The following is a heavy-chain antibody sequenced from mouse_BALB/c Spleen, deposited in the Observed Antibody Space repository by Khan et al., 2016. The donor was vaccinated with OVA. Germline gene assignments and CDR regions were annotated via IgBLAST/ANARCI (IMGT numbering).Heavy chain of an antibody. CDR3: ARRRGGYYFDS. J-gene: IGHJ2*01. Sequence: QVQLKQSAAELARPGASVKMSCQASGYTFTSNTIHWVKQRPGQGLDWIGYINPRSGYTDYNQKFKDKTTLTADISSNTAYMQLSSLTSEDSAVYFCARRRGGYYFDSWGQGTTLTVSS. V-gene: IGHV1-4*02. CDR1: GYTFTSNT. CDR2: INPRSGYT. D-gene: IGHD2-2*01.